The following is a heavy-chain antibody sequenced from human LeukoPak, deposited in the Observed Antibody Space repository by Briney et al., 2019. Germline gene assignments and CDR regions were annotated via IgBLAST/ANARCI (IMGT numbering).Heavy chain of an antibody. CDR2: ISYDGSNK. CDR1: GFTFSSYG. D-gene: IGHD3/OR15-3a*01. V-gene: IGHV3-30*03. CDR3: AVIGNPPGTGGVREKPGYYYYYMDV. Sequence: GRSLRLSCAASGFTFSSYGMHWVRQAPGKGLEWVAVISYDGSNKYYADSVKGRFTISRDNSKNTLYLQMNSLRAEDTAVYYCAVIGNPPGTGGVREKPGYYYYYMDVWGKGTTVTVSS. J-gene: IGHJ6*03.